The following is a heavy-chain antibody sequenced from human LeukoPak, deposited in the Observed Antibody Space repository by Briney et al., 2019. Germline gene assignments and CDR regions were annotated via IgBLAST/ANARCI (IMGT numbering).Heavy chain of an antibody. CDR2: ISGSGGST. CDR3: AKDEDYYDSSGYYSPY. D-gene: IGHD3-22*01. Sequence: GGSLRLSCAASGFTFSSYAMSWVRQAPGKGLEWVSAISGSGGSTYYADSVKGRFTISRDNSMNTLYLQMNSLRAEDTAVYYCAKDEDYYDSSGYYSPYWGQGTLVTVSS. CDR1: GFTFSSYA. J-gene: IGHJ4*02. V-gene: IGHV3-23*01.